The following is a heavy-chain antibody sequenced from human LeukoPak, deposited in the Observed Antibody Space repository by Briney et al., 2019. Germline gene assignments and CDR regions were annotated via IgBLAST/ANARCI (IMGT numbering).Heavy chain of an antibody. V-gene: IGHV5-10-1*01. D-gene: IGHD6-19*01. CDR2: IDPGDSYT. J-gene: IGHJ4*02. CDR1: GYSFTRYW. Sequence: GESLKISCKGSGYSFTRYWISWVRQMPGKGLEWIGRIDPGDSYTNYSPSFQGHVTISADKSISTAYLPWSSLKASDTAMYYCARHYSSGSDFDYWGQGTLVTVSS. CDR3: ARHYSSGSDFDY.